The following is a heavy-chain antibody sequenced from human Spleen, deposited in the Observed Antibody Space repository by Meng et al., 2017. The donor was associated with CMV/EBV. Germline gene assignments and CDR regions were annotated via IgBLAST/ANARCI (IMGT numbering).Heavy chain of an antibody. CDR3: ARERLYQPLWGDALDI. D-gene: IGHD2-2*01. J-gene: IGHJ3*02. CDR2: ISSSRSYI. CDR1: GFSFSTYT. V-gene: IGHV3-21*01. Sequence: GGSLRLSCAASGFSFSTYTLHWVRQAPGKGLEWVASISSSRSYINYADSVKGRFTISRDNAKDSLYLQMSSLRAEDTAVYYCARERLYQPLWGDALDIWGQGTVVTVSS.